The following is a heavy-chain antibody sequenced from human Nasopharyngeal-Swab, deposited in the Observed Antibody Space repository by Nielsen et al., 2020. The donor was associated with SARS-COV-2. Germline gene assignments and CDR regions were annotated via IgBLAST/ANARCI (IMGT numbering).Heavy chain of an antibody. Sequence: VCPAAGMGVWWVAVIWYDGSNKYYADSVKGRFTISRDNSKNTLYLQMNSLRAEDTAVYYCARDLSLRYFDWSPGGLWFDPWGQGTLVTVSS. J-gene: IGHJ5*02. CDR2: IWYDGSNK. CDR3: ARDLSLRYFDWSPGGLWFDP. V-gene: IGHV3-33*01. D-gene: IGHD3-9*01.